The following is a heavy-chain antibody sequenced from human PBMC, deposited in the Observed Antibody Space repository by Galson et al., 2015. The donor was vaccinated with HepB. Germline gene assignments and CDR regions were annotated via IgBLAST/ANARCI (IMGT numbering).Heavy chain of an antibody. V-gene: IGHV1-3*01. J-gene: IGHJ4*02. D-gene: IGHD6-13*01. Sequence: SVKVSCKASGYTFTSYAMHWVRQAPGQRLEWMGWINAGNGNTKYSQKFQGRVTITRDTSASTAYMELSSLRSEDTAVYYCARTYSSSWYVNYWGQGTLVTVSS. CDR1: GYTFTSYA. CDR3: ARTYSSSWYVNY. CDR2: INAGNGNT.